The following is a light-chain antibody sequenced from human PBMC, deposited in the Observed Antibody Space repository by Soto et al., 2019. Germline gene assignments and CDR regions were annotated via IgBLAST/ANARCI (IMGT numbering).Light chain of an antibody. V-gene: IGKV3-15*01. J-gene: IGKJ1*01. CDR2: GAS. CDR1: QSVSSN. Sequence: EIVLTQSPGTLSLSPGERATLSCRASQSVSSNVAWYQQIPGQTPRLLIYGASTRATGIPVRFSGSGSGTEFTLTISSLQSEDFAVYYCQQYNNWPQTFGQGTKVDIK. CDR3: QQYNNWPQT.